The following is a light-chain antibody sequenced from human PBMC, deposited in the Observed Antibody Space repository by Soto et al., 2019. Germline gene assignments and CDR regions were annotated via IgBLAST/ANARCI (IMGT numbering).Light chain of an antibody. CDR1: QSVGTF. V-gene: IGKV3-11*01. CDR2: DVS. Sequence: EVVLAQPPDTLSLSPGARATLSCRASQSVGTFLNWYQHKPGQAPRLLIYDVSKRATGIPARFGGSGSGTDFTHPIRRLEPEDFAVYYCQHRATGPPSVTFGGGTRV. J-gene: IGKJ4*01. CDR3: QHRATGPPSVT.